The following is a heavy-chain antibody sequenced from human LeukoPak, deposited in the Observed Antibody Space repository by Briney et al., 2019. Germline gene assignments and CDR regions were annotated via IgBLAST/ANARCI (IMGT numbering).Heavy chain of an antibody. V-gene: IGHV1-69*01. CDR2: IIPIFGTA. Sequence: ASVKVSCKASGGTFSSCAISWVRQAPGQGLEWMGGIIPIFGTANYAQKFQGRVTITADESTSTAYMELSSLRSEDTAVYYCARSGGIDWLNTFRWWGQGPLVTVSS. J-gene: IGHJ4*02. CDR3: ARSGGIDWLNTFRW. CDR1: GGTFSSCA. D-gene: IGHD3-9*01.